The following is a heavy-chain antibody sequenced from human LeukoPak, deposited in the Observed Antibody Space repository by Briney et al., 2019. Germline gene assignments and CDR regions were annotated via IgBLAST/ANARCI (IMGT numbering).Heavy chain of an antibody. J-gene: IGHJ4*02. D-gene: IGHD6-19*01. V-gene: IGHV1-3*01. CDR1: GYTFTNYA. CDR3: ARQGTYSSAIGMGY. CDR2: INAGNGNT. Sequence: ASVKVSCKASGYTFTNYAMHWLRQTPGQRLEWMGWINAGNGNTKYSQKIQGRVTINRDTSAGTAYMELSSLRSEDTAVYYCARQGTYSSAIGMGYWGQGTLVTVSS.